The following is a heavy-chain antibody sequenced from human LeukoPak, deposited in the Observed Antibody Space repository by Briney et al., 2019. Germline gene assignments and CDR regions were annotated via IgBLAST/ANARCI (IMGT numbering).Heavy chain of an antibody. Sequence: AGGSLRLSCAASGFTFSSYEMNWVRQAPGKGLKWVSYISSGSTTYYADSVKGRFTISRDNAKNSLYLQMNSLRAEDTAVYYCVRGRKGVLIDYWGQGTLVTVSS. CDR2: ISSGSTT. CDR1: GFTFSSYE. CDR3: VRGRKGVLIDY. J-gene: IGHJ4*02. V-gene: IGHV3-48*03. D-gene: IGHD1-14*01.